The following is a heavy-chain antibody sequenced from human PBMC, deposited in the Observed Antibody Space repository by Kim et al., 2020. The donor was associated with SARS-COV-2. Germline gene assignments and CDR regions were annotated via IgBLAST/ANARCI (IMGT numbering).Heavy chain of an antibody. CDR3: WGAPYDGSGSCGLDI. Sequence: GGSLRLSCAASGFTVSSNYMNWVRQAPGKGLEWVAVIYSGGTTYYAGAARGRLTIISGDTYNSLYYQMNSLRGEDEAVLYCWGAPYDGSGSCGLDIWG. J-gene: IGHJ6*02. D-gene: IGHD3-10*01. CDR2: IYSGGTT. V-gene: IGHV3-53*01. CDR1: GFTVSSNY.